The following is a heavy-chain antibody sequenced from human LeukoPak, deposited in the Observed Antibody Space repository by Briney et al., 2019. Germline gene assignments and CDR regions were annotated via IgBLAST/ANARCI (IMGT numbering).Heavy chain of an antibody. V-gene: IGHV3-30*02. Sequence: GGSLRLSCAASGFTFSSYCRHWVRQAPGKGLEWGTFIRYDGSNKYYADSVKRRFTISRDNSKTTLYLQMNSLRAEDTAVYYCAKDWNSQGDYYYMYVPGKGATVAASS. CDR2: IRYDGSNK. D-gene: IGHD1-1*01. J-gene: IGHJ6*03. CDR1: GFTFSSYC. CDR3: AKDWNSQGDYYYMYV.